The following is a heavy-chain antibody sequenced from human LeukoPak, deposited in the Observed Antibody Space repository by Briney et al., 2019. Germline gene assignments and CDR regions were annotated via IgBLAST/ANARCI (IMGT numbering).Heavy chain of an antibody. CDR3: ARRWRATHYFDY. CDR2: IIPIFGTA. Sequence: ASVKVSCKASGGTFSSYAISWVRQAPGQGLDWMGGIIPIFGTANYAQKFQGRVTITADESTSTAYMELSSLRSEDTAVYYCARRWRATHYFDYWGQGTLVTVSS. CDR1: GGTFSSYA. J-gene: IGHJ4*02. V-gene: IGHV1-69*13. D-gene: IGHD2-15*01.